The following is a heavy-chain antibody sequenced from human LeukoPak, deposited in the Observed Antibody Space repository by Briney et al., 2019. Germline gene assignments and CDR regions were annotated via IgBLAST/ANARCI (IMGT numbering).Heavy chain of an antibody. CDR1: GFTFSIYA. J-gene: IGHJ4*02. CDR2: ISYNGSQI. D-gene: IGHD6-19*01. CDR3: VRDRGGSGWYYFDY. V-gene: IGHV3-64*01. Sequence: GGSQRLSCAASGFTFSIYAMHWVRQAPGKGLEHVSGISYNGSQIYYGNSVKDRFTISRENAKNTVCLQMASLRVDDMAVYYCVRDRGGSGWYYFDYWGQGTLVTVSS.